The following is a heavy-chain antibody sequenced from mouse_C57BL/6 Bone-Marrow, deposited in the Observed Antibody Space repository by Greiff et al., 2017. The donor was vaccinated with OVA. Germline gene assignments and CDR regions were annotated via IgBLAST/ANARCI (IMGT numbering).Heavy chain of an antibody. CDR3: TRAVTTVVAGDY. CDR1: GFNIKDDY. Sequence: EVMLVESGAELVRPGASVKLSCTASGFNIKDDYMHWVKQRPEQGLEWIGWIDPENGDTESASTFPGTAPITADTSSNTAYLQLSRLTSEDTAVYYCTRAVTTVVAGDYWGQGTTLTVSS. CDR2: IDPENGDT. V-gene: IGHV14-4*01. J-gene: IGHJ2*01. D-gene: IGHD1-1*01.